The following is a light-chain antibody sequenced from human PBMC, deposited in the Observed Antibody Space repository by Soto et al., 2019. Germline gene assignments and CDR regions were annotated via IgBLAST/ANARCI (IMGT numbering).Light chain of an antibody. CDR3: AAWDDSLSAGV. CDR1: SSNIGTNY. CDR2: ANN. V-gene: IGLV1-47*01. J-gene: IGLJ3*02. Sequence: QSVLTHQPSASGTPGQRVTISCSGSSSNIGTNYVYWYQQLPGTAPKLLIYANNQRPSGVPDRFSGSKSGTSATLSISGLRAEDEADYYCAAWDDSLSAGVFGGGTKLTVL.